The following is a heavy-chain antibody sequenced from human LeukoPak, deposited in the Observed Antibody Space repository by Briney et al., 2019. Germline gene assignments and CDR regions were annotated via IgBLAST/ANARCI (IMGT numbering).Heavy chain of an antibody. CDR2: FDPEDGET. CDR3: ARVVGFYWYFDL. Sequence: ASVKVSCKVSGYTLTELSMHWVRQAPGKGLEWMGGFDPEDGETIYAQKFQGRVTMTEDTSTDTAYMELRSLRSDDTAVYYCARVVGFYWYFDLWGRGTLVTVSS. J-gene: IGHJ2*01. V-gene: IGHV1-24*01. D-gene: IGHD6-25*01. CDR1: GYTLTELS.